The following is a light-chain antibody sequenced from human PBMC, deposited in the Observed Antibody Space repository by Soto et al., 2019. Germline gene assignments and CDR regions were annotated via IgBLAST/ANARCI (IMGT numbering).Light chain of an antibody. CDR3: SSHTRYNTRV. J-gene: IGLJ1*01. Sequence: QSVLTQTASVSGSPGQSIAISCTGTSSDVGAYDYVSWYQQHPDKAPKLMIYEVSNRPSGVSNRFSGSKSVNTATLTISGLQAEDEADYYCSSHTRYNTRVFGTGTKVTVL. CDR1: SSDVGAYDY. V-gene: IGLV2-14*03. CDR2: EVS.